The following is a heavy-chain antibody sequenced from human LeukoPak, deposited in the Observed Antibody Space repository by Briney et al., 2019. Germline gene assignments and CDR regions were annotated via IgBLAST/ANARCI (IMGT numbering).Heavy chain of an antibody. V-gene: IGHV1-69*13. Sequence: SVKVSCKASGGTFSSYAISWVRQAPGQGLEWMGGIIPIFGTANYAQKFQGRVTITADESTSTAYMELSSLRSEDTAVYYCAKAPTYCRVPACWFDPWGQGTLVTVSS. CDR2: IIPIFGTA. CDR1: GGTFSSYA. CDR3: AKAPTYCRVPACWFDP. D-gene: IGHD2-2*01. J-gene: IGHJ5*02.